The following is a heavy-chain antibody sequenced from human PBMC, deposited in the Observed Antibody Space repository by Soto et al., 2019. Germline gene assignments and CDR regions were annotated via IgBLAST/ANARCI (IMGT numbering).Heavy chain of an antibody. J-gene: IGHJ6*02. V-gene: IGHV1-2*04. Sequence: GASVKVSCKASGYSFTGHYIHWVRQAPGQGLEFMGWINPNSGGTIYAQKFQEWVIMTRDTSISTAFMEVTRLRSDDTAVYYCAISSRAIAEAGPYDYYHGLDVWGQRTTVIVSS. D-gene: IGHD6-13*01. CDR2: INPNSGGT. CDR1: GYSFTGHY. CDR3: AISSRAIAEAGPYDYYHGLDV.